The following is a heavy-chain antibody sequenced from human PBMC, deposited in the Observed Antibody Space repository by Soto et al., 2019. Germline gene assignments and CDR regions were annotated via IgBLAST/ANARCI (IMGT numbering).Heavy chain of an antibody. CDR3: ASVGRDGYNYGY. V-gene: IGHV1-69*13. Sequence: GASVKVSCKASGGTFSSYAISWVRQAPGQGLEWMGGIIPIFGTANYAQKFQGRVTITADESTSTAYMELSSLRSEDTAVYYCASVGRDGYNYGYWGQGTLVTVS. D-gene: IGHD5-12*01. J-gene: IGHJ4*02. CDR1: GGTFSSYA. CDR2: IIPIFGTA.